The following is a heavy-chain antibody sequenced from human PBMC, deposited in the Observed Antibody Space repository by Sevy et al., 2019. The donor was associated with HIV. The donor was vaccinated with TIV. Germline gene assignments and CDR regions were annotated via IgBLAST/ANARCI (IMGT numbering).Heavy chain of an antibody. J-gene: IGHJ3*02. CDR1: GYTFTIYG. CDR2: SSGYNGNT. V-gene: IGHV1-18*01. D-gene: IGHD1-26*01. CDR3: ARESGAVGATGYGFDI. Sequence: ASVKVSCKASGYTFTIYGISCVRQAPRQGLEWMGWSSGYNGNTNYAQKFQDRVTMTTDTSTSTAYMELRSLRSDDTAVYYCARESGAVGATGYGFDIWGQGTMVTVSS.